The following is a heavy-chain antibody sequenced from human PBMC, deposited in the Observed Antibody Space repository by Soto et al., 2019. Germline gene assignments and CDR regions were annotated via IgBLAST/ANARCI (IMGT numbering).Heavy chain of an antibody. J-gene: IGHJ4*02. CDR1: GGSISSSNW. V-gene: IGHV4-4*02. CDR3: ARVAVAGTRVDY. CDR2: SDHSGST. Sequence: QFQLQESGPGLVKPSGTLSLTCAVSGGSISSSNWWSWVRQPPGKVLEWIGESDHSGSTNYNPSLKSRVNISVDKSKNQLSLKLSSVTAADTAVYYCARVAVAGTRVDYWGQGTLVTVSS. D-gene: IGHD6-19*01.